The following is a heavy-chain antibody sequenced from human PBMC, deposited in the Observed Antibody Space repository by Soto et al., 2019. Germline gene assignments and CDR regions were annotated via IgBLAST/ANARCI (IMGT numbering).Heavy chain of an antibody. Sequence: EVQLVESGGGLVQPGGSLRLSCAASGFNFGGSWMTWVRQALGKGLEWLAKINPDGSGEYYVDSVKGRFTISRDNAESSLFFQMDSLRDEDTAVYFCAREYYFGLDYWGQGTLVTVSS. V-gene: IGHV3-7*04. CDR3: AREYYFGLDY. CDR2: INPDGSGE. D-gene: IGHD1-26*01. J-gene: IGHJ4*02. CDR1: GFNFGGSW.